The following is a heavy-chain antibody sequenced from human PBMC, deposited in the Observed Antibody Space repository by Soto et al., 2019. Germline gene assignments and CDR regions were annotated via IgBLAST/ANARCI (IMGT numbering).Heavy chain of an antibody. CDR1: GYTFPNYG. CDR2: TSAYKTNI. J-gene: IGHJ4*02. Sequence: ASVKVSCKASGYTFPNYGITCVRQAPGQGLEWMGWTSAYKTNIKYAQKFQGGVTLTTDTSTSTAYMELRSLRSDDTAIYYCVRDLDGSGAYYTDFWGQGTLVTVSS. CDR3: VRDLDGSGAYYTDF. V-gene: IGHV1-18*01. D-gene: IGHD3-10*01.